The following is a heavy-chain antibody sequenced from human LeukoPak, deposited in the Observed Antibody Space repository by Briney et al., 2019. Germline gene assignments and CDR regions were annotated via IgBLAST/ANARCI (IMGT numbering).Heavy chain of an antibody. CDR3: ARLHVDIVATTPDY. D-gene: IGHD5-12*01. J-gene: IGHJ4*02. CDR2: ISSSGSTI. V-gene: IGHV3-11*01. CDR1: GFTFSDYY. Sequence: GGSLRLSCAASGFTFSDYYMSWIRQGPGKGLEWDSYISSSGSTIYYADSVKGRFTISRDNAKNTLYLQMNSLRAEDTAVYFCARLHVDIVATTPDYWGQGTLVTVSS.